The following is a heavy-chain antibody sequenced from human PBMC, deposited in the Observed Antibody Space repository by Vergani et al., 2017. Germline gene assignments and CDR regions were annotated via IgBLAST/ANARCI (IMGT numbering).Heavy chain of an antibody. CDR2: ISGSGGST. J-gene: IGHJ2*01. CDR3: AKDIVATIWGYFDL. Sequence: EVQLLESGGGLVQPGGSLRLSCAASGFTFSSYAMNWVRQAPGKGLEWVSAISGSGGSTYYADSVKGRFTISRDNSKNTLYLRMNSLRAEDTVIYYCAKDIVATIWGYFDLWGRGTLVTVSS. CDR1: GFTFSSYA. V-gene: IGHV3-23*01. D-gene: IGHD5-12*01.